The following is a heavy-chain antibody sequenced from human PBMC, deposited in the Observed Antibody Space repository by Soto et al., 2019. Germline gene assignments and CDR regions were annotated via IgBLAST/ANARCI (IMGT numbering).Heavy chain of an antibody. D-gene: IGHD3-9*01. J-gene: IGHJ4*02. CDR2: IKSKTDGGTT. Sequence: EVQLVESGGGLVKPGGSLRLSCAASGFTFSNAWMSWVRQAPGKGLEWVGRIKSKTDGGTTDYAAPVKGRFTISRDDSKNTLYLQMNSLKTEDTAVYYCTTEPVLLYFDWLLYYFDYWGQGTLVTVSS. CDR1: GFTFSNAW. V-gene: IGHV3-15*01. CDR3: TTEPVLLYFDWLLYYFDY.